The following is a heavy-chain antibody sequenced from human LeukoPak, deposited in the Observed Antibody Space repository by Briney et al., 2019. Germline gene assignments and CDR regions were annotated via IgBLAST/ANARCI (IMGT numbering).Heavy chain of an antibody. CDR1: GGSISSYY. V-gene: IGHV4-59*01. J-gene: IGHJ4*02. CDR2: IYYSGST. CDR3: ARFEGYDREYYFDY. D-gene: IGHD3-9*01. Sequence: SETLSLTCTVSGGSISSYYWSWIRQPPGKGLEWIGYIYYSGSTNYNPSLKSRVTISVDTSKNQFSLKLSSVTAADTAVYYCARFEGYDREYYFDYWGQGTLVTASS.